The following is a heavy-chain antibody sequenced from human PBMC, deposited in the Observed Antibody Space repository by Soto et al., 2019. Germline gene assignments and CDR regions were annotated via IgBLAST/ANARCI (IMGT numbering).Heavy chain of an antibody. CDR1: GYTFTSYA. CDR3: ARKGNVYVWGSYRYPELYFDY. Sequence: ASVKVSFKASGYTFTSYAMHWVRQAPGQRLEWMGWINAGNGNTKYSQKFQGRVTITRDTSASTAYMELSSLRSEDTAVYYCARKGNVYVWGSYRYPELYFDYWGQGTLVTVSS. V-gene: IGHV1-3*01. J-gene: IGHJ4*02. D-gene: IGHD3-16*02. CDR2: INAGNGNT.